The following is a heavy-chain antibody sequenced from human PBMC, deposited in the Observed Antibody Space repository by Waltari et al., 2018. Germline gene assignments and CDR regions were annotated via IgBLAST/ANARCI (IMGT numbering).Heavy chain of an antibody. Sequence: QLQLQESGPGLVKPSETLSLTCTVSGGSISSSSYYWGWIRQPPGKGLEWIGGIYYSGSTYYNPSLKSRVTISVDTSKNQFSLKLSSVTAADTAVYYCARPGRVGLQFFDYWGQGTLVTVSS. CDR1: GGSISSSSYY. V-gene: IGHV4-39*01. D-gene: IGHD1-26*01. J-gene: IGHJ4*02. CDR2: IYYSGST. CDR3: ARPGRVGLQFFDY.